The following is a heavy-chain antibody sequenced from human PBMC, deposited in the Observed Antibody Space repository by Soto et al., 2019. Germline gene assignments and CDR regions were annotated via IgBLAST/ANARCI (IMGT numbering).Heavy chain of an antibody. J-gene: IGHJ4*02. CDR1: GYTFTSYN. Sequence: GASVKVSCKASGYTFTSYNINWVRQAPGQGLEWMGGIITIFGTANYAQKFQGRVTITADESTSTAYMELSSLRSEDTAVYYCARRVRIGRDFSFDYWGQGTLVTVSS. CDR3: ARRVRIGRDFSFDY. V-gene: IGHV1-69*13. CDR2: IITIFGTA.